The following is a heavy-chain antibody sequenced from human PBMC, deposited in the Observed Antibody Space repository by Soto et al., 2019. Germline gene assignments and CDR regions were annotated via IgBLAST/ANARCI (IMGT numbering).Heavy chain of an antibody. J-gene: IGHJ6*02. D-gene: IGHD2-2*01. CDR2: IYYSGST. V-gene: IGHV4-61*01. CDR3: ARDIYCSGTSCYSDV. CDR1: GGSVSSGSYY. Sequence: SETLSLTCTVSGGSVSSGSYYWSWIRQPPGKGLEWTGYIYYSGSTNYNPSLKSRVTIPVATSNNQFSLRLSSVTAADTAVYYCARDIYCSGTSCYSDVWGQGTTVTVSS.